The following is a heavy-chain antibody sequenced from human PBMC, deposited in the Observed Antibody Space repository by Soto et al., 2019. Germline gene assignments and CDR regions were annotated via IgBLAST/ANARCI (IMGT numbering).Heavy chain of an antibody. Sequence: GSLRLSCAASGFTFSSYSMNWVRQAPGKGLEWVSSISSSSSYIYYADSVKGRFTISRDNAKNSLYLQMNSLRAEDTAVYYCARGGYSYGYLGHFDYWGQGTLVTVSS. CDR1: GFTFSSYS. D-gene: IGHD5-18*01. J-gene: IGHJ4*02. CDR2: ISSSSSYI. V-gene: IGHV3-21*01. CDR3: ARGGYSYGYLGHFDY.